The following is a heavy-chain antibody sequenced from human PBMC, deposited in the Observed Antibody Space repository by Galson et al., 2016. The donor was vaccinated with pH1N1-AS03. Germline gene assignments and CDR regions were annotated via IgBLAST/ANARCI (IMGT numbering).Heavy chain of an antibody. D-gene: IGHD3-3*01. V-gene: IGHV1-18*01. CDR2: ISGYKGQT. J-gene: IGHJ4*02. Sequence: SVKLSCKASGYTFTNLDITWARQAPGQGLEWMGWISGYKGQTHYAHRFKGRVTLTTDKSTTTPYMELRSLRTDDTAMYYCEKDFWADDSGHWGQGTLVTVSS. CDR1: GYTFTNLD. CDR3: EKDFWADDSGH.